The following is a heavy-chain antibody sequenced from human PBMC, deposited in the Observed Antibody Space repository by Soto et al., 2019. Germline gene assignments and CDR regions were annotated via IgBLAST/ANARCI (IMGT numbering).Heavy chain of an antibody. CDR2: INHSGST. D-gene: IGHD3-3*01. Sequence: SETLSLTCAVYGGSFSGYYWSWIRQPPGKGLEWIGEINHSGSTNYNPSLKSRVTISVDTSKNQFSLKLSSVTAADTAVYYCARDTIFCWDYYYGMDVWGQGTTVTVSS. J-gene: IGHJ6*02. CDR1: GGSFSGYY. V-gene: IGHV4-34*01. CDR3: ARDTIFCWDYYYGMDV.